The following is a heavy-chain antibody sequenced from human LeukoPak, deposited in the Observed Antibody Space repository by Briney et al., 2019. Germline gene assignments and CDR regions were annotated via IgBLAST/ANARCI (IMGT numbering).Heavy chain of an antibody. J-gene: IGHJ6*03. Sequence: GGSLRLSCAASGFTFSSYGMHWVRQAPGKGLEWVAFIRYDGSNKYYADSVKGRFTISRDNSKNTLYLQMNSLRAEDTAVYYCAKGRGHYYYCMDVWGKGTTVTVSS. CDR2: IRYDGSNK. D-gene: IGHD3-16*01. CDR1: GFTFSSYG. CDR3: AKGRGHYYYCMDV. V-gene: IGHV3-30*02.